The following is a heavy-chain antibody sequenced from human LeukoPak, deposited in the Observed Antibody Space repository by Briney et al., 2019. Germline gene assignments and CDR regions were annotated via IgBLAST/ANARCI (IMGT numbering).Heavy chain of an antibody. J-gene: IGHJ3*02. CDR1: GFTFSSYA. Sequence: PGGSLRLSCAASGFTFSSYAMHWVRQAPGKGLEWVAVISYEGNNKYYADSVKGRFTISRDNAKNSLYLEMNSLRDEDTAVYYCARSVIAVAGYDAFDIWGQGTVVTVSS. CDR3: ARSVIAVAGYDAFDI. D-gene: IGHD6-19*01. CDR2: ISYEGNNK. V-gene: IGHV3-30-3*01.